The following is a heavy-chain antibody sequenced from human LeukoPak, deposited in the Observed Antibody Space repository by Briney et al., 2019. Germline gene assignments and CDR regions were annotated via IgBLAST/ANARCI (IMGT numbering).Heavy chain of an antibody. J-gene: IGHJ6*02. CDR2: ISSNGGST. V-gene: IGHV3-64D*09. CDR1: GFTFSSYA. Sequence: PGGSLRLSCSASGFTFSSYAMHWVRQAPGKVLEYVSAISSNGGSTYYADSVKGRFTISRDNSKNTLYLQMSSLRAEDTAVYYCVNLAAVYGMDVWGQGTTVTVSS. D-gene: IGHD6-13*01. CDR3: VNLAAVYGMDV.